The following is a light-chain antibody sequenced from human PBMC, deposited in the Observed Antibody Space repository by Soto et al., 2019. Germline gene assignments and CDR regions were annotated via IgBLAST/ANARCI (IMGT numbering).Light chain of an antibody. CDR2: GAS. CDR1: QSVSNY. J-gene: IGKJ3*01. CDR3: QDDSTSAFT. V-gene: IGKV3-20*01. Sequence: EIVLTQSPGTLSLSPGERATLSCRASQSVSNYLVWYRQRPGQAPTLLIHGASIRATGIPDRFSASGSGTDFTLTISRLEPEDFAVYYCQDDSTSAFTFGPGTKVDIK.